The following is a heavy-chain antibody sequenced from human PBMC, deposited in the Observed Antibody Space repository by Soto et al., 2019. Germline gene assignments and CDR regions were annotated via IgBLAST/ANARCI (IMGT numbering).Heavy chain of an antibody. Sequence: QVQLVQSGAEVKKPGSSVKVSCKASGGTFSSYAISWVRQAPGQGLEWMGGIIPIFGTANYAQKFQGRVTITADESTSTAYMELSSLRSEDTAVYYCAREPDATYSSSWTNYFDYWGQGPLVTVSS. CDR3: AREPDATYSSSWTNYFDY. CDR2: IIPIFGTA. J-gene: IGHJ4*02. D-gene: IGHD6-13*01. V-gene: IGHV1-69*01. CDR1: GGTFSSYA.